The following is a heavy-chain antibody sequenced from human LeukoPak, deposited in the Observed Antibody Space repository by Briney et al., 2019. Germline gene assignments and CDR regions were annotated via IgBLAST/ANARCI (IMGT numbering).Heavy chain of an antibody. CDR3: ARGEYSYGDISEYMDV. D-gene: IGHD5-18*01. Sequence: GGSLRLSCAASGFTFSSYDMHWVRQATGKGLEWVSAIGTAGDTYYPGSVKGRFTISRENAKNSLYLQMNSLRAGDTAVYYCARGEYSYGDISEYMDVWGKGTTVTISS. CDR1: GFTFSSYD. CDR2: IGTAGDT. J-gene: IGHJ6*03. V-gene: IGHV3-13*01.